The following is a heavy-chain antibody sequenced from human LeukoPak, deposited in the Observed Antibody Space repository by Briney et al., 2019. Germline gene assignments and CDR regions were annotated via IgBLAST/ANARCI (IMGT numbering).Heavy chain of an antibody. V-gene: IGHV3-30*18. CDR2: ISYDGSNK. Sequence: PGRSLRLSCAASGFTFSSYGMHWVRQAPGKGLEWVAVISYDGSNKYYADSVKGRFTISRDNTENTLYLQMNSLRAEDTAVYYCAKDKRDTAMVIEYWGQGTLVTVSS. CDR3: AKDKRDTAMVIEY. CDR1: GFTFSSYG. J-gene: IGHJ4*02. D-gene: IGHD5-18*01.